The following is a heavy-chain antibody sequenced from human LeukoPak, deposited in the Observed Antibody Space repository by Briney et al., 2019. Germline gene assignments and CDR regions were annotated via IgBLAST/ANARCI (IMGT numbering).Heavy chain of an antibody. CDR2: INHSGST. CDR1: GGSFSGCY. D-gene: IGHD3-22*01. Sequence: SETLSLTCAVYGGSFSGCYWSWIRQPPGKGPEWIGEINHSGSTNYNPSLKSRVTISVDTSKNQFSLKLSSVTAADTAVYYCARGRATYYYDSSGYYYFDYWGQGTLVTVSS. J-gene: IGHJ4*02. V-gene: IGHV4-34*01. CDR3: ARGRATYYYDSSGYYYFDY.